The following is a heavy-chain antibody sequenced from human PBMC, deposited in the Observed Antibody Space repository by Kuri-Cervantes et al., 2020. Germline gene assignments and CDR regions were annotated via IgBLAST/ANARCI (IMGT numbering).Heavy chain of an antibody. D-gene: IGHD2-15*01. CDR2: ISGSGGST. CDR3: AKGGSEGSPPYYYYYMDV. V-gene: IGHV3-23*01. CDR1: GFTFSSYS. J-gene: IGHJ6*03. Sequence: GESLKISCAASGFTFSSYSMNWVRQAPGKGLEWVSAISGSGGSTFYADSVKGRFSISGDNSKNTLYLQMNSLRAEDTAIYYCAKGGSEGSPPYYYYYMDVWGKGTTVTVSS.